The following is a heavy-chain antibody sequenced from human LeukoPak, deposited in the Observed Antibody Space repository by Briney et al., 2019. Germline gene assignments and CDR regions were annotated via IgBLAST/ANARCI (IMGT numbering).Heavy chain of an antibody. Sequence: GGSLRLSCAASGFTFDDYAMHWVRQAPGKGLEWVSGISWNSGSIGYADSVKGRFTISRDNAKNSLYLQMNSLRAEDMALYYCAKDKAAYGDYVPYYFDYWGQGTLATVSS. CDR3: AKDKAAYGDYVPYYFDY. CDR1: GFTFDDYA. J-gene: IGHJ4*02. D-gene: IGHD4-17*01. CDR2: ISWNSGSI. V-gene: IGHV3-9*03.